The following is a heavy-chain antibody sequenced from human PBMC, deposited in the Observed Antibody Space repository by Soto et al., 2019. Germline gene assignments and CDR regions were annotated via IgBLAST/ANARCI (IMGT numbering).Heavy chain of an antibody. Sequence: QVQLQQWGAGLLKPSETLSLTCAVYGGSFSGYYWSWIRQPPGKGLEWIGEINHSGSTNYNPSLKSRVTISVDTSKSQFSLKLSSVTAADTAVYYCARCPVGSGPGIDYWGQGTLVTVSS. CDR2: INHSGST. J-gene: IGHJ4*02. CDR1: GGSFSGYY. CDR3: ARCPVGSGPGIDY. D-gene: IGHD3-10*01. V-gene: IGHV4-34*01.